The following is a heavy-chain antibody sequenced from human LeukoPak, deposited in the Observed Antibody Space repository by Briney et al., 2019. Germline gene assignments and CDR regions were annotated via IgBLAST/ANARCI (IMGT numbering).Heavy chain of an antibody. CDR3: ARDHYYDSLAIFYFDY. CDR2: IFYSGST. J-gene: IGHJ4*02. D-gene: IGHD3-22*01. Sequence: AETLSLTCTVSGGSINSYYWSWIRQPPGKGLEWIGYIFYSGSTNYNPSLKSRVTISADTSKNQFSLKLSSVTAEDTAVYYCARDHYYDSLAIFYFDYWGQGTLVTVSS. V-gene: IGHV4-59*12. CDR1: GGSINSYY.